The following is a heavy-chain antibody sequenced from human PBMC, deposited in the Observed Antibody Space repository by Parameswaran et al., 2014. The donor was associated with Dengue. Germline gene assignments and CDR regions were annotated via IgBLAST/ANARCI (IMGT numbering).Heavy chain of an antibody. J-gene: IGHJ3*02. CDR2: INPSGGST. CDR3: ARALPKYYYDSSGYYFKVGAAFDI. D-gene: IGHD3-22*01. Sequence: VRQMPGKGLEWMGIINPSGGSTSYAQKFQGRVTMTRDTSTSTVYMELSSLRSEDTAVYYCARALPKYYYDSSGYYFKVGAAFDIWGQGTMVTVSS. V-gene: IGHV1-46*01.